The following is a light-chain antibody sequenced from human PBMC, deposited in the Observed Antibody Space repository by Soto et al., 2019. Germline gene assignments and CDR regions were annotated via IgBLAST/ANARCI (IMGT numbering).Light chain of an antibody. CDR1: QSVRSW. CDR2: DAS. V-gene: IGKV1-5*01. J-gene: IGKJ4*01. CDR3: QQDDNYPLN. Sequence: TQAPCTLRASLPYLGAVTFLASQSVRSWLAWYQQKPGTAPKLLIFDASRLESGAPSRFSGSASGTEFTLTISSLQPDDFATYYCQQDDNYPLNFCRGTKVDIK.